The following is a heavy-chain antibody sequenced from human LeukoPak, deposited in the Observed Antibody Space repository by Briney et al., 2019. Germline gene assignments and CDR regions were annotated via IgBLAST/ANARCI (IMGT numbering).Heavy chain of an antibody. V-gene: IGHV4-59*01. CDR1: GGSISRYY. CDR2: IYFSGST. J-gene: IGHJ6*02. Sequence: SETLSLTCTVSGGSISRYYWSWIRQPPGKGLEWIGYIYFSGSTNYNPSLKSRVTISVDTSKNQFSLKLSSVTAADTAVYYCAREDPQTTVPEGLDVWGQGTTVIVSS. CDR3: AREDPQTTVPEGLDV. D-gene: IGHD4-17*01.